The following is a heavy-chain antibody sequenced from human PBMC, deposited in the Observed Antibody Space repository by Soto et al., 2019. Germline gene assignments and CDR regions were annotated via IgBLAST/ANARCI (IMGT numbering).Heavy chain of an antibody. Sequence: GSLRLSCAASGFTFSSYAMHWVRQAPGKGLEWVAVISYDGSNKYYADSVKGRFTISRDNSKNTLYLQMNSLRAEDTAVYYCAKDLAKYSSSSAGGFDYWGQGTLVTVSS. CDR1: GFTFSSYA. V-gene: IGHV3-30-3*02. CDR3: AKDLAKYSSSSAGGFDY. J-gene: IGHJ4*02. D-gene: IGHD6-6*01. CDR2: ISYDGSNK.